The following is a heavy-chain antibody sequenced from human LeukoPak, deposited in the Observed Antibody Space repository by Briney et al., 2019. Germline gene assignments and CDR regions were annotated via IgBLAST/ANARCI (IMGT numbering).Heavy chain of an antibody. Sequence: PSETLSLTCTVSGASISRYFWNWIRQPPGKELEWIGYISSGGSTNYNPSLKSRVTISIDTSNNQFSLKLTSATAADTAIYYCARGDDYKSTLFDYWGQGTLVTVSS. CDR3: ARGDDYKSTLFDY. V-gene: IGHV4-59*01. J-gene: IGHJ4*02. CDR1: GASISRYF. CDR2: ISSGGST. D-gene: IGHD5-12*01.